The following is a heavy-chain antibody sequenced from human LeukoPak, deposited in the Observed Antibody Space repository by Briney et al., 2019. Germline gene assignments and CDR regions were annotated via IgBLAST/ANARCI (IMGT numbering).Heavy chain of an antibody. J-gene: IGHJ6*02. CDR3: ARDDESSSWYGGPYYYGMDV. Sequence: GASVKVSCKASGYTFTSYDITWVRQAPGQGLEWMGWINPYNGNTNYTQKLQGRVTMTTDTSTSTAYMELRSLRSDDTAVYYCARDDESSSWYGGPYYYGMDVWGQGTTVTVSS. CDR2: INPYNGNT. V-gene: IGHV1-18*01. D-gene: IGHD6-13*01. CDR1: GYTFTSYD.